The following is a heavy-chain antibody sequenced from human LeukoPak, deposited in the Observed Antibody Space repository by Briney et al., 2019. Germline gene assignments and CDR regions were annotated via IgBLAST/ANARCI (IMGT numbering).Heavy chain of an antibody. J-gene: IGHJ4*02. CDR3: ARGSRNYNNYEGADY. V-gene: IGHV4-34*01. D-gene: IGHD4-11*01. CDR1: GRAFSGYY. CDR2: NNHSGDT. Sequence: SETLSLTCAVYGRAFSGYYWSWIRQPPGKGLEWIGENNHSGDTKYNPSLKSRVSMSVDVSKDQFSLRLTSLTAADTAVYYCARGSRNYNNYEGADYWGQGTLVTVSS.